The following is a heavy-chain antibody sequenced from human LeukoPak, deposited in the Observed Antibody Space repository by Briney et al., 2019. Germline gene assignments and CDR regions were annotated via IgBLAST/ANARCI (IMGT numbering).Heavy chain of an antibody. D-gene: IGHD3-10*01. V-gene: IGHV3-48*02. Sequence: GGSLRLSCSASGFTFSSYVMRWVRQAPGKGLEWVSYISSGSSSIHYADSVKGRFTISRDNAKNSLYLQMNSLRDEDTAVYYCARVLYGSGSRHFDYWGQGTLVTVSS. CDR2: ISSGSSSI. J-gene: IGHJ4*02. CDR1: GFTFSSYV. CDR3: ARVLYGSGSRHFDY.